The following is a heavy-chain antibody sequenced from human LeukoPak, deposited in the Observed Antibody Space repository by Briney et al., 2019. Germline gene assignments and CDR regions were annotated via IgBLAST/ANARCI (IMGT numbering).Heavy chain of an antibody. Sequence: PGGSLRLSCAASGFTFSSYAMSWVRQAPGKGLEWVSAISGSGGSTYYADSVKGRFTISRDNSKNTLYLQMNSLRAEDTAVYYCAKVLYSQQLAPYYFDYWGQGTLVTVSS. CDR2: ISGSGGST. J-gene: IGHJ4*02. CDR3: AKVLYSQQLAPYYFDY. D-gene: IGHD6-13*01. V-gene: IGHV3-23*01. CDR1: GFTFSSYA.